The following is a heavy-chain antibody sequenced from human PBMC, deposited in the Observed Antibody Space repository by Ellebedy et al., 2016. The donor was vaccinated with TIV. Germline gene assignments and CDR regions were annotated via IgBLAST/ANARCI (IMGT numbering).Heavy chain of an antibody. D-gene: IGHD2-15*01. CDR3: AKGLGCSGGDCYSGHAFDI. CDR1: GFTFSTYA. CDR2: ISGSGGAT. Sequence: GESLKISCEASGFTFSTYAMTWVRQAPGKGLEWVSAISGSGGATYYADSVKGRFTISRDNSKNTLFLQMKSRRAEDTAVYYCAKGLGCSGGDCYSGHAFDIWGQGTMGTVSS. J-gene: IGHJ3*02. V-gene: IGHV3-23*01.